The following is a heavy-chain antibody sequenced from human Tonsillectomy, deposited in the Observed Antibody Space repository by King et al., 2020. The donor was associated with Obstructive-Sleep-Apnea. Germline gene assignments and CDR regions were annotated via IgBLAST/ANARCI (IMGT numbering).Heavy chain of an antibody. CDR2: ISWNSGSI. V-gene: IGHV3-9*01. Sequence: VQLVESGGGLVQPGRSLRLSCSASGFTFDDYAMHWVRQAPGKGLEWVSGISWNSGSIGFADSVKGRFSIARDNAKKSLYLQMNSLRAEDTALYYCARVPITTMVRGAADHWGQGTLVTVSS. D-gene: IGHD3-10*01. CDR1: GFTFDDYA. CDR3: ARVPITTMVRGAADH. J-gene: IGHJ4*02.